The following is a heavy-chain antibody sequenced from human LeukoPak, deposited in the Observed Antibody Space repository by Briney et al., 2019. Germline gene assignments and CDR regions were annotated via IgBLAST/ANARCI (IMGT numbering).Heavy chain of an antibody. CDR2: ISYDGNNK. CDR1: GFTFSSYA. Sequence: PGGSLRLSCAASGFTFSSYAMHWVRQAPGKGLEWVAVISYDGNNKYYADSVKGRFTISRDNSKNTLYLQMNSLGADEMAVYYCARGRGQWLSDGMDVWGQGTTVTVSS. D-gene: IGHD6-19*01. CDR3: ARGRGQWLSDGMDV. V-gene: IGHV3-30-3*01. J-gene: IGHJ6*02.